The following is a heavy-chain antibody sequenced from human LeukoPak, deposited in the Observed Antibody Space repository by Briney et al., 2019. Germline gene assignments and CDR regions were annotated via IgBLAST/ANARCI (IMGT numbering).Heavy chain of an antibody. Sequence: PGGSLRLSRAASGFTFSSYWMSWVRQAPGKGLEWVANIKQDGSEKYYVDSVKGRFTISRDNAKNSLYLQMNSLRAEDTAVYYCARGTRYSSGWYYFDYWGQGTLVTVSS. V-gene: IGHV3-7*03. J-gene: IGHJ4*02. CDR2: IKQDGSEK. CDR1: GFTFSSYW. CDR3: ARGTRYSSGWYYFDY. D-gene: IGHD6-19*01.